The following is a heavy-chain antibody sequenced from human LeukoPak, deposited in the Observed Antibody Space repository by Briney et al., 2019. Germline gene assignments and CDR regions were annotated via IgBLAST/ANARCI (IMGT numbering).Heavy chain of an antibody. Sequence: PSETLSLTCTVSGGSISSSSYYWGWIRQPPGKGLEWIGSIYYSGSTYYNPSLKSRVTISVDTSKNQFSLNLSSVTAADTAVYYCARDRTVDTVPGAFDIWGQGTMVTVSS. CDR3: ARDRTVDTVPGAFDI. J-gene: IGHJ3*02. V-gene: IGHV4-39*07. CDR1: GGSISSSSYY. D-gene: IGHD5-18*01. CDR2: IYYSGST.